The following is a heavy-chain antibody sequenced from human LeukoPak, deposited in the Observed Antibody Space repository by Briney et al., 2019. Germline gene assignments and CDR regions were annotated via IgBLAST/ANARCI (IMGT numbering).Heavy chain of an antibody. CDR1: GFTFSDYY. D-gene: IGHD2-15*01. CDR2: LISGGSTI. Sequence: PGGSLRLSCAASGFTFSDYYMSWIRQAPWTGLALVSSLISGGSTIYYADSVEGRFTISRDNAKNSLYLQMNSLRAEDTAVYYCAREGSRYCSGGNCPFDYWGQGTLVTVSS. J-gene: IGHJ4*02. CDR3: AREGSRYCSGGNCPFDY. V-gene: IGHV3-11*01.